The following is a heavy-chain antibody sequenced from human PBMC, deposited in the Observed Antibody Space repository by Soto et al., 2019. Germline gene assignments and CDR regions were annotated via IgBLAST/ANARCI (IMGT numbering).Heavy chain of an antibody. CDR3: ARHPERIAQIGWFDP. J-gene: IGHJ5*02. CDR1: GFTFSSYS. V-gene: IGHV3-48*01. CDR2: ISSSSSTI. D-gene: IGHD6-13*01. Sequence: EVQLVESGGGLVQPGGSLRLSCAASGFTFSSYSRNWVRQAPGKGLEWVSYISSSSSTIYYADSVKGRFTISRDNAKNSLSLQMNSLRAEYTAVYYCARHPERIAQIGWFDPWGQGTLVTVSS.